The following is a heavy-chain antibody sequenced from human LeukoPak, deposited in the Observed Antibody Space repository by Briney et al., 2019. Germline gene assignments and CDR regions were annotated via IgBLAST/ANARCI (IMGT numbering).Heavy chain of an antibody. CDR3: TRDALYGDPSYYYMDV. V-gene: IGHV3-7*01. D-gene: IGHD4-17*01. Sequence: PGGSLRLSCAASGFTFNGFWMSWVGQAPGKGLEWVANIKQDGSDIYYLGSVRGRFTISRDNAMNSLYLQMNSLRAEDTAVYYCTRDALYGDPSYYYMDVWGKGTTVTVSS. CDR2: IKQDGSDI. CDR1: GFTFNGFW. J-gene: IGHJ6*03.